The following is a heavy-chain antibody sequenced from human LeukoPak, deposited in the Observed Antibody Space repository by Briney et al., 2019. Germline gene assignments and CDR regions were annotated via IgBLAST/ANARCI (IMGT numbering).Heavy chain of an antibody. CDR3: AKEQGFIVVVPAAMDY. V-gene: IGHV3-48*01. Sequence: GGSLRLSCVASGFTFNTYAMNWVRQAPGKGLEWVTYISSSSSTIYYADSVRGRFAISRDNAKKSLYLQMNSLRAEDTAVYYCAKEQGFIVVVPAAMDYWGQGTLVTVSS. D-gene: IGHD2-2*01. CDR1: GFTFNTYA. CDR2: ISSSSSTI. J-gene: IGHJ4*02.